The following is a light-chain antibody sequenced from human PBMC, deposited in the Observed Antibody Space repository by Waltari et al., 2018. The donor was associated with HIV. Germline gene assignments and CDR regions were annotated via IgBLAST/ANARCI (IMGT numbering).Light chain of an antibody. V-gene: IGKV3-15*01. Sequence: EIVMTHSPPTLSVSPEQRVTLSCTASQSISAKVAWYQQRPGQAPRLLIYEAATRPTGIPARFSGSGSGTEFTLTISSLQSEDFATYFCQQYDSGPRGITFGQGTMLEIK. CDR1: QSISAK. CDR2: EAA. J-gene: IGKJ2*01. CDR3: QQYDSGPRGIT.